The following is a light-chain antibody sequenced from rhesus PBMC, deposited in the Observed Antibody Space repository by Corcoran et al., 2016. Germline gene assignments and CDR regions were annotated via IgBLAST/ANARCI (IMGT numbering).Light chain of an antibody. Sequence: DIQMTQSPSSLSASVGDRVTITCRASQGISNHLSWYQQKQGKAPKRLIYAASPLESGVPSRFSGSGSGTEFTLTISSLPPEDFAAYYCLQYNSKPYSFGQGTKVEIK. CDR1: QGISNH. CDR3: LQYNSKPYS. CDR2: AAS. J-gene: IGKJ2*01. V-gene: IGKV1-36*01.